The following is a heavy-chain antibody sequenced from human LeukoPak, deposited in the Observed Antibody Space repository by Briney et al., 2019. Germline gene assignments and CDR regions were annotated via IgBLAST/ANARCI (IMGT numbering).Heavy chain of an antibody. CDR1: GFTFSSYG. CDR3: VKGLGRGYSLDY. V-gene: IGHV3-64D*06. Sequence: GGSLRLSCSASGFTFSSYGMDWVRQAPGKGLEYVSVISSNGGSTYYADSVKGRFTISRDNSKNTLYLQMSSLRAEDTAVYYCVKGLGRGYSLDYWGQGTLVTVSS. J-gene: IGHJ4*02. D-gene: IGHD5-18*01. CDR2: ISSNGGST.